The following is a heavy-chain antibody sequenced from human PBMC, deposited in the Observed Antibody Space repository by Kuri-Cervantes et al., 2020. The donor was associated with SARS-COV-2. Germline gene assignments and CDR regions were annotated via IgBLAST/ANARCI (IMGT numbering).Heavy chain of an antibody. J-gene: IGHJ3*01. CDR2: IKSRADGGTR. V-gene: IGHV3-15*01. D-gene: IGHD6-19*01. CDR1: GFLFRNAW. Sequence: GESLKIPCAASGFLFRNAWMSWVRQAPGKGLEWIGRIKSRADGGTRDYAAPVKGRFTLSRDDSTNTLYLQMNSLKTEDTAVYYCTTGSVRGQWLEPRRHDGFDLWGQGTMVTVSS. CDR3: TTGSVRGQWLEPRRHDGFDL.